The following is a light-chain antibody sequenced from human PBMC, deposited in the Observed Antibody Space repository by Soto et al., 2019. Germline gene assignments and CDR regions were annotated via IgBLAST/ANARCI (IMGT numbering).Light chain of an antibody. CDR3: MQTTHWPRT. CDR1: QSLLTSDGDTY. Sequence: EVVLTQSPLSLTVTLGQPASISCRSSQSLLTSDGDTYLNWFHQRPGQSPRRLIYKVSKRDSGVPDRFSGSGSGTDFTLKISRVGAEDVGVYYCMQTTHWPRTFGRGTKVDIK. V-gene: IGKV2-30*01. CDR2: KVS. J-gene: IGKJ1*01.